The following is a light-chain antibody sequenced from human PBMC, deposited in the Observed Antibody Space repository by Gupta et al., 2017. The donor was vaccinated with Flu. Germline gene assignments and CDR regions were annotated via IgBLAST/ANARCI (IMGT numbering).Light chain of an antibody. J-gene: IGLJ3*02. CDR2: VNK. CDR1: SSNIGAGYD. V-gene: IGLV1-40*01. CDR3: QYSDNCLHCV. Sequence: QSVLTQPPSVPGAPAPTVTISCTGSSSNIGAGYDVHCYQQPPGTPTTLLIDVNKSRPSGVPGRSAGNNAGTSAFLAITGLQAEDAAYYYCQYSDNCLHCVFGRGTKVTVL.